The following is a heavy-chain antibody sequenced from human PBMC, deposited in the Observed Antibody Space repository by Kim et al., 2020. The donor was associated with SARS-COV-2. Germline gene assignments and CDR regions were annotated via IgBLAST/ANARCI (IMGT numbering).Heavy chain of an antibody. CDR1: GFTLSGHW. CDR2: INHEGTDR. Sequence: GGSLRLSCAASGFTLSGHWMTWVRQAPGQGLVWVANINHEGTDRYYVESVKGRFTVSKDNAKNLLYLQMNSLRAEDAAVYFCTSDILSPGTKGFDVWGQG. J-gene: IGHJ3*01. CDR3: TSDILSPGTKGFDV. V-gene: IGHV3-7*01. D-gene: IGHD1-1*01.